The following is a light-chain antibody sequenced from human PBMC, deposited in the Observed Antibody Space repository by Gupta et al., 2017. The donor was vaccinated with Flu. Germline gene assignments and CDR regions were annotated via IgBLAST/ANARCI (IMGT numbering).Light chain of an antibody. Sequence: QSALPQPASVSGSPGQSITISCTGTRSDVGGYNYVSWYQQHPGKATKLMIYEVSNRPSGVSNRFSGSKSGNTASLTISGVQAEDEADYYCSSYTSSSTPHYVFGTGTKVTVL. CDR1: RSDVGGYNY. CDR2: EVS. V-gene: IGLV2-14*01. J-gene: IGLJ1*01. CDR3: SSYTSSSTPHYV.